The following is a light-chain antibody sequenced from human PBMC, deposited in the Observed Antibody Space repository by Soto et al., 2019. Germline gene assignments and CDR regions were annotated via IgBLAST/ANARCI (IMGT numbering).Light chain of an antibody. J-gene: IGKJ5*01. Sequence: EIVLTQSPGTLSLSPGERATLSCRASQSVSSSYLAWYQQKPGQAPRLLIYGASSRATGIPDRFSGSGSGTDFTLTISRLEPEDFAVYDCQQYCSSPITFGQGTRLEIK. CDR1: QSVSSSY. V-gene: IGKV3-20*01. CDR2: GAS. CDR3: QQYCSSPIT.